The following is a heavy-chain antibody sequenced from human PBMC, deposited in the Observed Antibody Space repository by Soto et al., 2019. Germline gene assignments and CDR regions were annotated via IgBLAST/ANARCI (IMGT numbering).Heavy chain of an antibody. CDR2: IYYSGST. J-gene: IGHJ5*02. CDR3: ARDVGYCSGGSCLNWFDP. CDR1: GGSISSGDYY. V-gene: IGHV4-30-4*01. D-gene: IGHD2-15*01. Sequence: QAQLQESGPGLVKPSQTLSLTCTVSGGSISSGDYYWSWIRQPPGKGLEWIGYIYYSGSTYYNPSLKSRVTISVDTSKNQFSLKLSSVTAADTAVYYCARDVGYCSGGSCLNWFDPWGQGTLVTVSS.